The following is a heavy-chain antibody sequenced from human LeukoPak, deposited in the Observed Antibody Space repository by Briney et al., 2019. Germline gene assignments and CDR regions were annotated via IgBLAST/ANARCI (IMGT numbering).Heavy chain of an antibody. CDR2: IYSGST. V-gene: IGHV4-38-2*02. D-gene: IGHD3-10*01. CDR3: ARHSPLWFGELLSGAFDY. J-gene: IGHJ4*02. CDR1: GYSISSNYY. Sequence: SETLSLTCIVSGYSISSNYYWGWIRQPPGKGLEWIGSIYSGSTYYNPPLKSRVTISVDTSKNQFSLKLGSVTAADTAVYYCARHSPLWFGELLSGAFDYWGQGTLVTVSS.